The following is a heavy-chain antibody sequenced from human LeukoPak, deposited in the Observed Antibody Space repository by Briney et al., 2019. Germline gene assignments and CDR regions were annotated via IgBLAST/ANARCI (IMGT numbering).Heavy chain of an antibody. CDR2: IYHSGST. V-gene: IGHV4-30-2*01. CDR3: ASMTTVPTGFDY. CDR1: GGSISSGGYS. J-gene: IGHJ4*02. Sequence: SETLSLTCAVSGGSISSGGYSWSWIRQPPGKGLEWIGYIYHSGSTYYNPSLKSRVTISVDWSKNQFSLKLSSVAAADTAVYYCASMTTVPTGFDYWGQGTLVTVSS. D-gene: IGHD4-17*01.